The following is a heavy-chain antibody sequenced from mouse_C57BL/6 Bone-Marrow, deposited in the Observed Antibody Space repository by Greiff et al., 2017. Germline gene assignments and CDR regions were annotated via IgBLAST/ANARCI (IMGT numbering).Heavy chain of an antibody. D-gene: IGHD1-1*01. Sequence: LQESGAELARPGASVKLSCKASGYTFTSYGISWVKQRTGQGLEWIGEIYPRSGNTYYNEKFKGKATLTADKSSSTAYMELRSLTSEDSAVYFCARGNYGSSYLYYFDYWGQGTTLTVSS. J-gene: IGHJ2*01. CDR1: GYTFTSYG. CDR3: ARGNYGSSYLYYFDY. CDR2: IYPRSGNT. V-gene: IGHV1-81*01.